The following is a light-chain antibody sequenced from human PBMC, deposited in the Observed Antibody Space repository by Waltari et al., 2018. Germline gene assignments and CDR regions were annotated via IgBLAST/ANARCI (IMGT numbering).Light chain of an antibody. CDR2: DVS. J-gene: IGLJ1*01. Sequence: QSALTQPASVSGSPGQSIPISCTGTSSDVGGYKYVPWYQQHPGKAPKLMIYDVSNRPSGVSNRFSGSKSGNTASLTISGLQAEDEADYYCSSYTTSNTLVFGTGTNVIVL. CDR1: SSDVGGYKY. CDR3: SSYTTSNTLV. V-gene: IGLV2-14*03.